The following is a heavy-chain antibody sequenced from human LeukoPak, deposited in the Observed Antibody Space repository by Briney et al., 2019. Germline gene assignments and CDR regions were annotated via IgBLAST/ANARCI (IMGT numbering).Heavy chain of an antibody. Sequence: SETLSLTCAVYGGSFSGFYWNWIRQPPGKGLEWIGEINHRGSTNYNPSLKSRVTISVDTSKNQFSLKLSPVTAADTAVYYCARAVRDSSGPIPDYWGQGTLVTVSS. V-gene: IGHV4-34*01. D-gene: IGHD3-22*01. CDR2: INHRGST. CDR3: ARAVRDSSGPIPDY. CDR1: GGSFSGFY. J-gene: IGHJ4*02.